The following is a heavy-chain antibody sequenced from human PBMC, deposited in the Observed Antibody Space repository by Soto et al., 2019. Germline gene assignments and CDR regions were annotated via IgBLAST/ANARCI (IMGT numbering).Heavy chain of an antibody. J-gene: IGHJ4*02. D-gene: IGHD2-21*02. Sequence: PGGYLRLSCEASGFTFSSCAMSGVRQAPGKGLERVSAISGSGGSTYYADSVKGRFTISRDNSKNTLYLQMNSLRAEDTAVYYCATVPWDGSPPTARLVYWGQRPLGTLFS. CDR3: ATVPWDGSPPTARLVY. CDR1: GFTFSSCA. V-gene: IGHV3-23*01. CDR2: ISGSGGST.